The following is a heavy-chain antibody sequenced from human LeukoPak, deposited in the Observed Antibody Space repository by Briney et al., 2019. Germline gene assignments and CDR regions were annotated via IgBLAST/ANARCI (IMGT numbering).Heavy chain of an antibody. V-gene: IGHV4-39*01. J-gene: IGHJ4*02. Sequence: LETLSLTRAVSGGATTSSSYYWGWVRQPPGKGLGWIGSIYYSGSTYYNPSLKSRVTISVDTSKNQFSLKLSSVPAADTAVYYCARHCSGYYFDYWGQGTLVTVSS. CDR3: ARHCSGYYFDY. CDR2: IYYSGST. CDR1: GGATTSSSYY. D-gene: IGHD2-15*01.